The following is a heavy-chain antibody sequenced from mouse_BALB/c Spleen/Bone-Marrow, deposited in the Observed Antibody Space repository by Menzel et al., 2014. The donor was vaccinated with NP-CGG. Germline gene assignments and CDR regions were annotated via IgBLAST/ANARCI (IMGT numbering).Heavy chain of an antibody. V-gene: IGHV1-12*01. Sequence: LQESGAELVKPGASVKMSCKASGYAFINYNVYWVKQKSGQGLEWIGAFYPGNGDTSYNQKFKGKATLTADKSSSTAYMHLSSLTSEDSAVYYCARRLGPGYFDYWGQGTALTVSS. J-gene: IGHJ2*01. CDR3: ARRLGPGYFDY. CDR2: FYPGNGDT. D-gene: IGHD4-1*01. CDR1: GYAFINYN.